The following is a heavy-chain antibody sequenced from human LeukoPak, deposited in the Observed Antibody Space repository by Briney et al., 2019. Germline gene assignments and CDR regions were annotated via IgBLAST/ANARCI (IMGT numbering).Heavy chain of an antibody. CDR1: GGSINDRY. CDR3: ARGASLEWLLYSSLHYFDY. CDR2: IYYSGST. J-gene: IGHJ4*02. V-gene: IGHV4-59*11. Sequence: SETLSLTCDVSGGSINDRYLSWIRQPPGKGLEWIGYIYYSGSTNYNPSLKSRVTISVDTSKNQFSLKLSSVTAADTAVHYCARGASLEWLLYSSLHYFDYWGQGTLVTVSS. D-gene: IGHD3-3*01.